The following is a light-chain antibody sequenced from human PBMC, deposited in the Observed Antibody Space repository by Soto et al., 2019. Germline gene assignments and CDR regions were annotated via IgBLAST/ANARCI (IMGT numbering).Light chain of an antibody. CDR1: QSINYF. Sequence: EIALTQSPATLSLSPGERATLSCRASQSINYFLAWYQQKPGQAPRLLIYDASNRATGIPARFSGSGSGTDFTLTISSLEPEDFAVYFCQQRTNWPPTFGQGTKVDIK. J-gene: IGKJ1*01. CDR2: DAS. CDR3: QQRTNWPPT. V-gene: IGKV3-11*01.